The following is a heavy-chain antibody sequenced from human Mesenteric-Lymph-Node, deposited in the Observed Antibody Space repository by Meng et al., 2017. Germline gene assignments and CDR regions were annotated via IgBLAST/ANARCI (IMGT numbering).Heavy chain of an antibody. CDR1: GFTFSSYA. D-gene: IGHD3-3*01. CDR3: AKDDGRESAYYDFWSGYYYFDY. V-gene: IGHV3-30*04. Sequence: GESLKISCAASGFTFSSYAMHWVRQAPGKGLEWVAVISYDGSNKYYADSVKGRFTISRDNSKNTLYLQMNSLRAEDTAVYYCAKDDGRESAYYDFWSGYYYFDYWGQGTLVTVSS. CDR2: ISYDGSNK. J-gene: IGHJ4*02.